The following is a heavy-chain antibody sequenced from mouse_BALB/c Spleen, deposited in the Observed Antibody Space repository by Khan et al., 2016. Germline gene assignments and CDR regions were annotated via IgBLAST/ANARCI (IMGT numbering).Heavy chain of an antibody. CDR1: GFDFSRYW. Sequence: EVKLLESGGGLVHPGGSLKLSCAASGFDFSRYWMSWVRQAPGKGLEWIGEINPDSYTINYTPSLKDKFIISRDNAKNTLYLQMSKVRSEDTALYYCARAGYDGYLAYWGQGTLVTVSA. V-gene: IGHV4-1*02. J-gene: IGHJ3*01. D-gene: IGHD2-14*01. CDR3: ARAGYDGYLAY. CDR2: INPDSYTI.